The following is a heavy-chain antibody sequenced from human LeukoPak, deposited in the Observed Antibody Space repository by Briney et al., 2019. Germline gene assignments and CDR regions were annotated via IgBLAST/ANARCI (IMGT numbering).Heavy chain of an antibody. J-gene: IGHJ4*02. CDR3: VRDPEALDY. CDR1: GFTFSSYS. CDR2: THKSGNTV. Sequence: GGSLRLSCAASGFTFSSYSMNWVRQVPGRGLEWVSYTHKSGNTVYYADSVRGRFAISRENFKNLLFLQMNGLRADDTAVYYCVRDPEALDYWGQGTLVTVSS. V-gene: IGHV3-48*01.